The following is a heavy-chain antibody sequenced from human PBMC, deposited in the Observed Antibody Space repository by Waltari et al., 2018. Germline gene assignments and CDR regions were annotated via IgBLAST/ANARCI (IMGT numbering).Heavy chain of an antibody. V-gene: IGHV3-33*06. CDR2: IWYDGSNK. D-gene: IGHD3-10*01. Sequence: GPGKGMKWVAVIWYDGSNKYYADSLMGRFTISRDNSKNTLYLEMNSLRAEDTAVYYCGKDIRGVAAAPGYWGQGTLVTVSS. CDR3: GKDIRGVAAAPGY. J-gene: IGHJ4*02.